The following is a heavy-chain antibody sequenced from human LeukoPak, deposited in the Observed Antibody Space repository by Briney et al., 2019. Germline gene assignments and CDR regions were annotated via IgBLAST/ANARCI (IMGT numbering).Heavy chain of an antibody. CDR3: ARDPGWGDFWSGYSIGYFDY. D-gene: IGHD3-3*01. Sequence: ASVKVSCKASGYTFTSYGISWVREAPGQGLEWMGWISAYNGNTNYAQKLQGRVTMTTDTSTSTAYMELRSLRSDDTAVYYCARDPGWGDFWSGYSIGYFDYWGQGTLVTVSS. J-gene: IGHJ4*02. CDR1: GYTFTSYG. V-gene: IGHV1-18*01. CDR2: ISAYNGNT.